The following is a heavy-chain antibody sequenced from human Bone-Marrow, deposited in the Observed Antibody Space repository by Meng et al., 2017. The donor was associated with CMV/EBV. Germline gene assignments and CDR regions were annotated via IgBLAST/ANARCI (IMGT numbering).Heavy chain of an antibody. Sequence: ASVKVSCKASGYTFTGYYMHWVRQAPGQGLEWMGWINPNSGGTNYAQKFQGRVTMTRDTSISTAYMELSRLRSDDTAVYYCARVSHSSSGWRGPFEYWGQGKLVNVAS. CDR3: ARVSHSSSGWRGPFEY. CDR2: INPNSGGT. J-gene: IGHJ4*02. CDR1: GYTFTGYY. D-gene: IGHD6-19*01. V-gene: IGHV1-2*02.